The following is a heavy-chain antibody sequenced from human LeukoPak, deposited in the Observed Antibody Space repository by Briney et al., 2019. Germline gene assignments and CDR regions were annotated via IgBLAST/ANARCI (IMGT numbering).Heavy chain of an antibody. CDR1: GFTFSSYG. Sequence: GGSLRLSCAASGFTFSSYGMHWVRQAPGTGLEWVAFIRSDGSNKNYADSVKGRFTISRDNSKNTLYLQMNSLRGEDTAVYYCARGSKSYGDYIRSRIYYIDYWGQGTLVTVSS. D-gene: IGHD4-17*01. CDR2: IRSDGSNK. CDR3: ARGSKSYGDYIRSRIYYIDY. V-gene: IGHV3-30*02. J-gene: IGHJ4*02.